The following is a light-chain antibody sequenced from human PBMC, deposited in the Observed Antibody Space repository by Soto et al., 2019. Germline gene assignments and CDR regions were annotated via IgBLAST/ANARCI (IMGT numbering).Light chain of an antibody. J-gene: IGKJ1*01. CDR2: GAS. CDR1: QSVSSNY. CDR3: QQFDRSLPSWT. Sequence: ETVLTQSPGTLSLSPGEGATLSCRASQSVSSNYLAWYQHIPGQAPRLIIYGASTRATGIPDRFSGSGSGTDFTLTISRLEPEDFAVYYCQQFDRSLPSWTFGQGTKVE. V-gene: IGKV3-20*01.